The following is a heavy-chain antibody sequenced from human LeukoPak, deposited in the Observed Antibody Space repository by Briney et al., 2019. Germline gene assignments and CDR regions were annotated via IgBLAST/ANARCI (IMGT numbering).Heavy chain of an antibody. D-gene: IGHD1-26*01. J-gene: IGHJ5*02. CDR3: ARDNVEVGNWFDP. V-gene: IGHV4-30-4*01. CDR2: IYYSGST. CDR1: GGSISSGDYH. Sequence: PSETLSLTCTVSGGSISSGDYHWSWIRQPPGKGLEWIGYIYYSGSTYYNPSLKSRVTISVDTSKNQFSLKLSSVTAADTAVYYCARDNVEVGNWFDPWGQGTLVTVSS.